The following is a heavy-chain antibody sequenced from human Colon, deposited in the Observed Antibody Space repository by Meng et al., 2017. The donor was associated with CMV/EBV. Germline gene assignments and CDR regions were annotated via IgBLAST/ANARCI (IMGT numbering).Heavy chain of an antibody. V-gene: IGHV3-7*01. CDR2: IKEDGSEK. D-gene: IGHD2-15*01. J-gene: IGHJ6*02. Sequence: GGSLRLSCAASGLIFRKSTMSWLRQVPGKGLEWVAQIKEDGSEKYYVDSVRGRFTIYRDNAKKSVYLQMNSLRAEDTAVYYCTRPFVVEAARSMDVWGQGTTVTVSS. CDR1: GLIFRKST. CDR3: TRPFVVEAARSMDV.